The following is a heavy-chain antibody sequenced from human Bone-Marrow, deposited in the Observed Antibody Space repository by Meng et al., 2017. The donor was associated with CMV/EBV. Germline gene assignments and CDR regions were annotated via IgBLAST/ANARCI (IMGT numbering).Heavy chain of an antibody. CDR3: ARSTRLGRLAY. D-gene: IGHD6-6*01. CDR2: LTGSSSNI. CDR1: GFTFDTYT. V-gene: IGHV3-21*01. Sequence: GGSLRLSCVGSGFTFDTYTMNWVRLAPGKGLEWLSSLTGSSSNIYYAESVRGRFTISRDNAKKSLYLQMNSLRAEDTAVYYCARSTRLGRLAYWGHGTQVTVSS. J-gene: IGHJ4*01.